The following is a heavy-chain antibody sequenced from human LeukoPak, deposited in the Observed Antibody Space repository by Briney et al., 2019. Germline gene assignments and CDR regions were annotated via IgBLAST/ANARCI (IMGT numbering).Heavy chain of an antibody. CDR3: ARRFYYAMDV. D-gene: IGHD3-16*01. CDR2: IHSNSGDT. J-gene: IGHJ6*02. Sequence: GASVKVSCKASGYSFTCYFMQCVRQAPGQGLAWMGWIHSNSGDTNYAQKFQGRVTMTRDTSISTAYMELSGRRSDDAAVYYCARRFYYAMDVWGQGTAVTVSS. V-gene: IGHV1-2*02. CDR1: GYSFTCYF.